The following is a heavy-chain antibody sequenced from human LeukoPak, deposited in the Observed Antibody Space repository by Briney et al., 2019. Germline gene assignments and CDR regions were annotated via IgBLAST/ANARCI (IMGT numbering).Heavy chain of an antibody. CDR1: GFTFSSYA. D-gene: IGHD1-26*01. Sequence: PGGSLRLSCAASGFTFSSYAMSWVRQAPGKGLEWVSRTNTDESTTNYADSVKGRFTISRDNAKNTLYLQMNSLRAEDTAVYYCARDLGGSLDYWGQGTLVTVSS. J-gene: IGHJ4*02. V-gene: IGHV3-74*01. CDR3: ARDLGGSLDY. CDR2: TNTDESTT.